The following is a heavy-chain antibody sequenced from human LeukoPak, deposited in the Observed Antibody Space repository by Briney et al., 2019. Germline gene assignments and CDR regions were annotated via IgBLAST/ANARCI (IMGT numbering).Heavy chain of an antibody. D-gene: IGHD3-10*01. Sequence: SVKVSCKASGGAFSSYAISWVRQAPGQGLEWMGGIIPIFGTANYAQKFQGRVTITADESTSTAYMELSSLRSEDTAVYYCASGSGSHYYYYGMDVWGQGTTVTVSS. CDR1: GGAFSSYA. J-gene: IGHJ6*02. CDR2: IIPIFGTA. V-gene: IGHV1-69*13. CDR3: ASGSGSHYYYYGMDV.